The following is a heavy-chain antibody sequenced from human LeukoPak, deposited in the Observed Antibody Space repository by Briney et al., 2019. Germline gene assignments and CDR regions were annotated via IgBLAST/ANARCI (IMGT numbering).Heavy chain of an antibody. V-gene: IGHV3-64*01. CDR3: ARETASTAWLFDY. J-gene: IGHJ4*02. D-gene: IGHD1-14*01. Sequence: PGGSLRLSCSASGFTLSNYAMHWVRQAPGKGLEYVSAISSNGGSTYYANSVKGRFTISRDNSKNTLYLQMGSLRAEDMAVYYCARETASTAWLFDYWGQGTLVTVSS. CDR2: ISSNGGST. CDR1: GFTLSNYA.